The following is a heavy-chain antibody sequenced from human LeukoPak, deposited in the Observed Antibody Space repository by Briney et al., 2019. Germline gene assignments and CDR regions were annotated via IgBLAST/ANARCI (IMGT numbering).Heavy chain of an antibody. CDR2: IGAGGSKT. Sequence: GGSLRLSCAASGFSFSTYAMSWVRQAPGKGLEWVSIIGAGGSKTYYADSAKGRFTISRDNSKNTLYLQMNSLRAEDTAVYYCAKGIKGSYCNGDCYLTYYYYGLDVWGQGTTVTVSS. CDR1: GFSFSTYA. D-gene: IGHD2-21*02. CDR3: AKGIKGSYCNGDCYLTYYYYGLDV. V-gene: IGHV3-23*01. J-gene: IGHJ6*02.